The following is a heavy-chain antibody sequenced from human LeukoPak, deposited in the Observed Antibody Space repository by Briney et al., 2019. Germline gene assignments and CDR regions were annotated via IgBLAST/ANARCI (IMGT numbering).Heavy chain of an antibody. CDR2: ISGSGGST. V-gene: IGHV3-23*01. J-gene: IGHJ4*02. D-gene: IGHD3-22*01. CDR1: GFTFSSYA. Sequence: GGSLRLSCAASGFTFSSYAMSWVRQAPGKGLEWVSAISGSGGSTYYADSVKGRFTISRDNSRNTLYLQMNSLRAEDTAVYYCATYYDSSGTFDYRGQGTLVTVSS. CDR3: ATYYDSSGTFDY.